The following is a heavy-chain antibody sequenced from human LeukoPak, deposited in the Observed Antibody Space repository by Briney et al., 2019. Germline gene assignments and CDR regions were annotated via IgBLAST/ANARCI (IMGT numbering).Heavy chain of an antibody. D-gene: IGHD5-12*01. V-gene: IGHV6-1*01. CDR3: ARVADRGGYETFDY. CDR1: GDSVSSISAT. J-gene: IGHJ4*02. Sequence: SQTLSLTCAISGDSVSSISATWNWIRQSPSRGLEWLGRTYYRSWWYNDSAVSMKSRMTSNPDTSKNQFSLQLTSVTPEDTAVYYCARVADRGGYETFDYWGQGTLVTVSS. CDR2: TYYRSWWYN.